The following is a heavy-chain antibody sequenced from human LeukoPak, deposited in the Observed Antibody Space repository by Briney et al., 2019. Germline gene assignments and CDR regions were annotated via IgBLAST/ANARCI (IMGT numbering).Heavy chain of an antibody. CDR3: ARDLSGSYSVDY. Sequence: GGSLRLSCTASGFTFSAYNIHWVRQAPGKGLEWVAIVLYDGSDSYFADSVKGRFTISRDNSKNTLSPQMDSLRADDTAVYFCARDLSGSYSVDYWGQGTLVTVSS. CDR2: VLYDGSDS. J-gene: IGHJ4*02. D-gene: IGHD1-26*01. V-gene: IGHV3-30*19. CDR1: GFTFSAYN.